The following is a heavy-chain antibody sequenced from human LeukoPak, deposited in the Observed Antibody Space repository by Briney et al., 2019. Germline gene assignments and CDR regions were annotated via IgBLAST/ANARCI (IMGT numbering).Heavy chain of an antibody. V-gene: IGHV3-23*01. Sequence: GGSLRLSCAASEFTFSSYAMSWVRQAPGKGLEWVSAISGSGDYTYYADSVKGRFTISRDNSKNTLYLQMNSLRAEDTDVDSCAKPSGSGTYGHFDYWGQGALVTVSS. CDR2: ISGSGDYT. D-gene: IGHD1-26*01. J-gene: IGHJ4*02. CDR3: AKPSGSGTYGHFDY. CDR1: EFTFSSYA.